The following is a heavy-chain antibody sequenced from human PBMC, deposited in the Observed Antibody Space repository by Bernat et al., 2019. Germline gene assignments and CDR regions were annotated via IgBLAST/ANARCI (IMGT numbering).Heavy chain of an antibody. J-gene: IGHJ2*01. CDR1: GFTFSSYD. Sequence: EVQLVESGGGLVQPGGSLRLSCAASGFTFSSYDMHWVRQATGKGLEWVSAIGTAGDPYYPGSVKGRFTSSTENAKTSLYLQMNSLGAEATAVYYCARGTGSELRPNDWYFDLWGRGTLVTVSS. V-gene: IGHV3-13*05. CDR3: ARGTGSELRPNDWYFDL. D-gene: IGHD1-26*01. CDR2: IGTAGDP.